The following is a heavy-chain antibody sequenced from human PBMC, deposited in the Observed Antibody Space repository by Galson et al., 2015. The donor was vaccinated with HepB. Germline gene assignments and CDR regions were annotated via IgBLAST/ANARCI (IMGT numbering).Heavy chain of an antibody. J-gene: IGHJ4*02. D-gene: IGHD5-12*01. CDR1: GGSISSGGYS. CDR3: ASGYSGYNFDY. V-gene: IGHV4-30-2*01. Sequence: LSLTCAVSGGSISSGGYSWSWIRQPPGKGLEWIGYIYHSGSTYYNPSLKSRVTISVDRSKNQFSLKLSSVTAADTAVYYCASGYSGYNFDYWGQGTLVTVSS. CDR2: IYHSGST.